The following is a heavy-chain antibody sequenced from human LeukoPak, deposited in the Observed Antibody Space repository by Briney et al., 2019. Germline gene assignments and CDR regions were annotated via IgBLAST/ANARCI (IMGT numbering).Heavy chain of an antibody. CDR1: GGSFSGYY. D-gene: IGHD2-2*01. V-gene: IGHV4-34*01. Sequence: SETLSLTCAVYGGSFSGYYWSWIRQPPGKGLEWIGEINHSGSTNYNPSLKSRVTISVDTSKNQFSLKLSSVTAADTAVYYCATLVVPADNSPENWFDPWGQGTLVTVSS. CDR2: INHSGST. CDR3: ATLVVPADNSPENWFDP. J-gene: IGHJ5*02.